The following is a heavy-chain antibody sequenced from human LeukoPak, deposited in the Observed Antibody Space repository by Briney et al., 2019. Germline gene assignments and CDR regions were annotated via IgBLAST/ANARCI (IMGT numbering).Heavy chain of an antibody. CDR2: ISGDGGST. CDR1: GFTFSSYS. D-gene: IGHD6-19*01. J-gene: IGHJ4*02. V-gene: IGHV3-23*01. Sequence: GGSLRLSCAASGFTFSSYSMNWVRQAPGKGLEWVSVISGDGGSTYYADSVKGRFTISRDNSKKTLYLQMNNLRAEDTAVYYCAKEGYMSGWSQVDFWGQGALVTVSS. CDR3: AKEGYMSGWSQVDF.